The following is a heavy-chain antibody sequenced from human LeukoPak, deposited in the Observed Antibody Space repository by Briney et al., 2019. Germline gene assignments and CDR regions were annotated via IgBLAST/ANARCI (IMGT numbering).Heavy chain of an antibody. V-gene: IGHV3-11*05. CDR1: GFKFSDYY. Sequence: GGSLRLSCAASGFKFSDYYMNWIRQAPGKGLEWVSQISKTSSYTNYADSVKGRFTISRDNAGNSLYLQMNSLRAEDTAVYYCTREQWLPDYWGQGTLVTVSS. CDR2: ISKTSSYT. CDR3: TREQWLPDY. J-gene: IGHJ4*02. D-gene: IGHD5-24*01.